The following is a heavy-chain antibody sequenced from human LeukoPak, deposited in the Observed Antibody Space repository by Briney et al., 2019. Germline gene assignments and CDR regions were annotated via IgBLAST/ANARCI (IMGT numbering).Heavy chain of an antibody. D-gene: IGHD5-18*01. CDR3: ARKVRNGYDDY. J-gene: IGHJ4*02. CDR1: GGSFSGYY. CDR2: INHSGST. V-gene: IGHV4-34*01. Sequence: PSETLSLTCAVYGGSFSGYYWSWIRQPPGKGLEWIGEINHSGSTNYNPSLKSRVTISVDTSKNQFSLKLSSVTAADTAVYYCARKVRNGYDDYWGQGTLVTVSS.